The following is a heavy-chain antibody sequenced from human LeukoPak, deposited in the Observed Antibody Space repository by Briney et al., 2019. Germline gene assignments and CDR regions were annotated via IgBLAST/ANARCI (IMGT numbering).Heavy chain of an antibody. V-gene: IGHV4-30-4*08. J-gene: IGHJ3*02. CDR3: ARDQGEGDAFDI. CDR1: DGSISSSSYY. Sequence: PSETLSLTCTVSDGSISSSSYYWSWIRQPPGKGLEWIGYIYYSGSTYYNPSLKSRVTISVDTSKNQFSLKLSSVTAADTAVYYCARDQGEGDAFDIWGQGTMVTVSS. CDR2: IYYSGST.